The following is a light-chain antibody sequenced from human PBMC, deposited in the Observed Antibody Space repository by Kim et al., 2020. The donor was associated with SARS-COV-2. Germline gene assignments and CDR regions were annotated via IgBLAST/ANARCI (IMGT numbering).Light chain of an antibody. J-gene: IGLJ2*01. CDR3: ASYTRSATVV. CDR2: DVN. V-gene: IGLV2-14*03. CDR1: SSDVGAYDY. Sequence: QSITISCTGTSSDVGAYDYVSWYQQHPGKAPKLMIYDVNNRPSGVSNRFSGTKSGNTASLTISGLQAEDEADYHCASYTRSATVVFGGGTQLTVL.